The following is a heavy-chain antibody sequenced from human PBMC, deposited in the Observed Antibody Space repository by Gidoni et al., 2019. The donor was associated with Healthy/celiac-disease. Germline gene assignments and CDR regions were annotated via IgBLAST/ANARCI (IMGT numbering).Heavy chain of an antibody. D-gene: IGHD5-18*01. CDR1: GYTFTSYY. CDR3: ARHVDTAMVRATGYYYYGMDV. Sequence: VQLVQSGAEVKKPGASVKVSCKASGYTFTSYYIHWVRQAPGQGLEWMGIINPSGGSTSYAQKFQGRVTMTRDTSTSTVYMELSSLRSEDTAVYYCARHVDTAMVRATGYYYYGMDVWGQGTTVTVSS. V-gene: IGHV1-46*01. CDR2: INPSGGST. J-gene: IGHJ6*02.